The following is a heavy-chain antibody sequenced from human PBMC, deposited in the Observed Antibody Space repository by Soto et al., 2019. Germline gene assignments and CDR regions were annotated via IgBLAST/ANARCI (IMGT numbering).Heavy chain of an antibody. V-gene: IGHV3-11*01. D-gene: IGHD2-21*02. Sequence: GSLRLSCGVSGFMFSDYYMAWIRQAPGKGLEWISYISSSGNTIYYADSVKGRFTVSRDNANSTLHLQMNSLRADDTSLYYCARGVRSSLTAIGGFDPWGQGTLVTVSS. CDR3: ARGVRSSLTAIGGFDP. CDR1: GFMFSDYY. CDR2: ISSSGNTI. J-gene: IGHJ5*02.